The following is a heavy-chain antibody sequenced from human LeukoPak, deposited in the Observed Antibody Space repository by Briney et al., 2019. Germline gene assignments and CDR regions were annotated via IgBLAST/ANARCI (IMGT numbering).Heavy chain of an antibody. CDR2: INPSGGST. V-gene: IGHV1-46*01. Sequence: ASVKVSCKASGYTFTSYYMHWVRQAPGQGLEWMGIINPSGGSTSYAQKFQGRVTMTRDTSTSTVYMELSSLRSEDTAVYYCARAPVHYYDSSSYYYYFDYWGQGTLVTVSS. D-gene: IGHD3-22*01. J-gene: IGHJ4*02. CDR1: GYTFTSYY. CDR3: ARAPVHYYDSSSYYYYFDY.